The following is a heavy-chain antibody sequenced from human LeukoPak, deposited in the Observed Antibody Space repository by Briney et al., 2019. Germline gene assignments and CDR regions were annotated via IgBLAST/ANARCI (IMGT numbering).Heavy chain of an antibody. Sequence: PGGSLRLSCAASGLTFSNNWMSWVRQASGKGLEWVAHIKYDGSEKYYVDSVKGRFTLSRDNAKNSLYLQMNSLRAEDTAVYYCARTVRLLDYWGQGTLVTVSS. V-gene: IGHV3-7*01. J-gene: IGHJ4*02. CDR3: ARTVRLLDY. CDR2: IKYDGSEK. CDR1: GLTFSNNW.